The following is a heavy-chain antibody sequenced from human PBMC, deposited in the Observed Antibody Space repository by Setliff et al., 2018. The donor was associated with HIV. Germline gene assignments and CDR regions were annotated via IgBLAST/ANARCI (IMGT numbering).Heavy chain of an antibody. J-gene: IGHJ4*02. D-gene: IGHD3-22*01. CDR1: GGSINDERYY. Sequence: SETLSLTCSVSGGSINDERYYWSWIRQPPGKGLEWTGSIYQSGRTYYNPSLKSRLTMSVDTSKNQFSLSLSSVTAADTAVYWCAREDSSYHYFDSWGQGMLVTVSS. V-gene: IGHV4-39*02. CDR2: IYQSGRT. CDR3: AREDSSYHYFDS.